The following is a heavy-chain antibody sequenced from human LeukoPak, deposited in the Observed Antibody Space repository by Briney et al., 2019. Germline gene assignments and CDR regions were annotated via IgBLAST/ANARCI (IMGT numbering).Heavy chain of an antibody. CDR2: IAAYNGNT. D-gene: IGHD3-16*01. Sequence: ASVKVSCKASGYTFTSYSISWVRQAPGQGLEWMGWIAAYNGNTNYAQRLQGRVTMSTDTSTSTAYMEMRSLRSDDTAVYYCARGGRPSGYYYYMDVWGKGTTVTVSS. V-gene: IGHV1-18*01. CDR3: ARGGRPSGYYYYMDV. J-gene: IGHJ6*03. CDR1: GYTFTSYS.